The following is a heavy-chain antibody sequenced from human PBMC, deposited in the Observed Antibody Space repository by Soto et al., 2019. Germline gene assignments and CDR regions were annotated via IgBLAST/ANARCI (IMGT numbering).Heavy chain of an antibody. V-gene: IGHV3-30-3*01. CDR2: ISDDGSNT. CDR1: GVTFSRHT. J-gene: IGHJ4*02. CDR3: ARAVYYDFWSGFNTHPYYFDD. D-gene: IGHD3-3*01. Sequence: QVQLVESGGGVVQPGRSLRLSCAASGVTFSRHTMHWVRQAPGKGLEWVAAISDDGSNTYYADSVKGRFTISRDNSKNTPYLQMNSLSSEDTAVHHCARAVYYDFWSGFNTHPYYFDDWGQGTLVTVSS.